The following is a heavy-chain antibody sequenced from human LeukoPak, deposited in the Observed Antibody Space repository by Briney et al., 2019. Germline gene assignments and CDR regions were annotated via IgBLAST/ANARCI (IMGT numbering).Heavy chain of an antibody. CDR1: VGSISTYY. CDR2: ICYSGST. Sequence: SETLSLTCTVSVGSISTYYWSWMRQPPGRGLEWIGYICYSGSTNHNPSLQSRVTISVDTSKKQFSLKLNSVTAADTAVYYCARGGVPGGFYGSFDYWGQGTLVSVSS. CDR3: ARGGVPGGFYGSFDY. J-gene: IGHJ4*02. D-gene: IGHD3-3*01. V-gene: IGHV4-59*01.